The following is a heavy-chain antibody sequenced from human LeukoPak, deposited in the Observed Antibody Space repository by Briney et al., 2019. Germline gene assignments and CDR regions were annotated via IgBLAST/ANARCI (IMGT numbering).Heavy chain of an antibody. CDR2: IYPGNFDT. V-gene: IGHV5-51*01. J-gene: IGHJ3*02. CDR1: GYSFSSYW. CDR3: ARRGDAFDI. Sequence: GESLKISCKGSGYSFSSYWIAWVRQMPGKGLEWMGIIYPGNFDTRYGPSFQGQVTISADKSISTAYLQWSSLKASDTAMYYCARRGDAFDIWGQGTMVTVSS.